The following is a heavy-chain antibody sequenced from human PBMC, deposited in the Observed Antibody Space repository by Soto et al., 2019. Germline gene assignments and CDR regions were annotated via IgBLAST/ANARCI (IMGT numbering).Heavy chain of an antibody. J-gene: IGHJ4*02. CDR1: GFTFSDFG. V-gene: IGHV3-23*01. Sequence: EVQLLESGGDLVQSGGSLRLSCAASGFTFSDFGMSWVRQIPGKGLEWVSTVNNDGRNTHYADSVEGRFTISRDNSKNTLYLQMGSLRAEDTAIYYCAKDAGNEESLFDYWGQGTLVTVSS. CDR3: AKDAGNEESLFDY. CDR2: VNNDGRNT.